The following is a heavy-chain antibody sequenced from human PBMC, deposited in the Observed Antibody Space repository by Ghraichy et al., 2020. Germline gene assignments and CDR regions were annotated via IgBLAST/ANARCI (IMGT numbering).Heavy chain of an antibody. CDR2: IYPNSGGT. D-gene: IGHD2-15*01. J-gene: IGHJ3*02. V-gene: IGHV1-2*02. Sequence: ASVKVSCKASGYTFTGYYMHCVRQAPGQGLEWMGWIYPNSGGTNYAQKFEGRVTMTRDTSITTAYMELSRLRSDDTAVYYCARGYCSGGSCWDTFDIWGQGTMVTVSS. CDR3: ARGYCSGGSCWDTFDI. CDR1: GYTFTGYY.